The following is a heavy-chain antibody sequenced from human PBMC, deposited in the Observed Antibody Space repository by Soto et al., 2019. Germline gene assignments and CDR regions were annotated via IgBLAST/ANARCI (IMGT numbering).Heavy chain of an antibody. V-gene: IGHV3-49*05. J-gene: IGHJ4*02. CDR2: IRSKSYGGTK. Sequence: EVRLVESGGGSVKPGRSLTLSCTASGITFSDYGMSWFRQAPGKGLEWVAFIRSKSYGGTKEYAASVKGRFLLSRDDSNNIPYLQMNSLKIEDTGVSYGTTSAGIQLWSNFEFWGQGTQVTVSS. D-gene: IGHD1-1*01. CDR3: TTSAGIQLWSNFEF. CDR1: GITFSDYG.